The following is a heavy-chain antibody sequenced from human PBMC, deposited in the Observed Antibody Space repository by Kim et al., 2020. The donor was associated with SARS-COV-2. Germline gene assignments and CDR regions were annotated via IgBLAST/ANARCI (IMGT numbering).Heavy chain of an antibody. CDR2: ISYDGSNK. CDR3: ARDQGCSSTSCYPPYFDY. J-gene: IGHJ4*02. CDR1: GFTFSSYA. Sequence: GGSLRLSCAASGFTFSSYAMHWVRQAPGKGLEWVAVISYDGSNKYYTDSVKGRFTISRDNSKNTLYLQMNSLRAEDTAVYYCARDQGCSSTSCYPPYFDYWGQGTLVTVSS. V-gene: IGHV3-30-3*01. D-gene: IGHD2-2*01.